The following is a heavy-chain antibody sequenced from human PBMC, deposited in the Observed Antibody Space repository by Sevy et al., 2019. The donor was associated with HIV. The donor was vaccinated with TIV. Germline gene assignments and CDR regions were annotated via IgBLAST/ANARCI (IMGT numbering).Heavy chain of an antibody. CDR2: ISSSSYI. J-gene: IGHJ5*02. D-gene: IGHD3-22*01. CDR3: ARGGGYYDSSGYYHGWFDP. CDR1: GFTFSSYS. V-gene: IGHV3-21*01. Sequence: GGSLRLSCAASGFTFSSYSMNWVRQAPGKGLEWVSSISSSSYIYYADSVKGRFTISRDNAKNSLYLQMNSLRAEDTAVYYCARGGGYYDSSGYYHGWFDPWGQGTLVTVSS.